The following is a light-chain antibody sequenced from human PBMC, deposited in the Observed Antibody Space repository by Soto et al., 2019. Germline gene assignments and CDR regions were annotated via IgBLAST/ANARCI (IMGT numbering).Light chain of an antibody. Sequence: EIVMTQSPATLSVSPGERATLSCRASQSVSSNLAWYQQKPGQAPRLLIYGASTRATGIPASFSGSGSGTEFTLTISSLQSEDFAVYYCQPYNNWPPPLAFGGGTKVEIK. CDR1: QSVSSN. CDR3: QPYNNWPPPLA. J-gene: IGKJ4*01. CDR2: GAS. V-gene: IGKV3-15*01.